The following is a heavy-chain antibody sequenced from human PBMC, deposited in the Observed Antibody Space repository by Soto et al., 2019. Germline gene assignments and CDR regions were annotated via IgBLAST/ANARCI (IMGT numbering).Heavy chain of an antibody. Sequence: GASVKVSRKPSGYTLYTYYLHWLRPAPGQALEWMGVIHPSGGGTTYAQKFLGRVTVTRDTSTTTVFMELSSLRSDDTAVYYCARGGHIAVVTASFDYWGQGTLVTVSS. J-gene: IGHJ4*02. CDR3: ARGGHIAVVTASFDY. V-gene: IGHV1-46*02. CDR1: GYTLYTYY. D-gene: IGHD2-21*02. CDR2: IHPSGGGT.